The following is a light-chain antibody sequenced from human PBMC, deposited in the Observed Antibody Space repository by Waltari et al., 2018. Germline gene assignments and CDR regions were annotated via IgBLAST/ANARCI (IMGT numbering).Light chain of an antibody. J-gene: IGLJ2*01. CDR2: GYN. V-gene: IGLV1-44*01. CDR1: SPNIGSTS. Sequence: QSVLTQPPSASGTPGQSVATSCSGRSPNIGSTSVNWYLHPPGPAPKLLLFGYNPRPSGVPDRFSGSKSGTSASLAISGLQSEDEAGYFCAAWDDSLNGVVFGGGTKLTVL. CDR3: AAWDDSLNGVV.